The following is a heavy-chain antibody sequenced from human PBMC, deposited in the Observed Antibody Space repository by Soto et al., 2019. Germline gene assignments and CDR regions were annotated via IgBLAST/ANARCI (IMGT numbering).Heavy chain of an antibody. J-gene: IGHJ5*02. CDR1: GFTFSSYG. Sequence: QVQLVESGGGVVQPGRSLRLSCAASGFTFSSYGMHWVRQAPGKGLEWVAVIWYDGSNNYYADSVKGRFTISRDNSKNTLYLQMNSLRAEDTAVYYCARDGGLIAAAGTYSSPWGQGTLVTVSS. V-gene: IGHV3-33*01. D-gene: IGHD6-13*01. CDR3: ARDGGLIAAAGTYSSP. CDR2: IWYDGSNN.